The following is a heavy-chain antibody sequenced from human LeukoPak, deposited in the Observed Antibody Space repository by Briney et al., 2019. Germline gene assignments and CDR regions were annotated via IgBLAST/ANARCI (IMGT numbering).Heavy chain of an antibody. J-gene: IGHJ4*02. CDR2: INPSGGST. Sequence: GASVKVSCKASGYTFTSYYMHWVRQAPGQGLEWMGIINPSGGSTSYAQKFQGRVTMTRDTSTSTVYMELSSLRSEDTAVYYCARGVQGYFSVAEVEFRVYWGQGTLVTVSS. D-gene: IGHD6-19*01. CDR3: ARGVQGYFSVAEVEFRVY. V-gene: IGHV1-46*01. CDR1: GYTFTSYY.